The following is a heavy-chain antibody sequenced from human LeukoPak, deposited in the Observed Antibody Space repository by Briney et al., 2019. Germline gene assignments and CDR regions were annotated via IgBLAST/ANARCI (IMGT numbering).Heavy chain of an antibody. D-gene: IGHD2-15*01. J-gene: IGHJ5*02. CDR1: GYTFTGYY. CDR3: ARMDGGSWFLSAFDP. CDR2: INPNSGGT. V-gene: IGHV1-2*06. Sequence: ASVKVSCKASGYTFTGYYMHWVRQAPGQGLEWMGRINPNSGGTNYAQKFQGRVTMTRDTSISTAYMELSRLRSDDTAVYYCARMDGGSWFLSAFDPWGQGTLVTVSS.